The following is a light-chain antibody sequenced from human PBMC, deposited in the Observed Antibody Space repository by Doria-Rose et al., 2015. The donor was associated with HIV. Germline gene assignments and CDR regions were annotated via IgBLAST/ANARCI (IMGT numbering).Light chain of an antibody. V-gene: IGKV3-20*01. CDR2: GGS. J-gene: IGKJ1*01. Sequence: EIVMTQSPGTLSLSPGERATLSCRASQSFSSTYLAWYQQKPGQAPSLLIYGGSTRATDIPDRFSASGSGTDFTLTINRLEPEDFALYYCHQYGTSWTFGQGTKVEI. CDR1: QSFSSTY. CDR3: HQYGTSWT.